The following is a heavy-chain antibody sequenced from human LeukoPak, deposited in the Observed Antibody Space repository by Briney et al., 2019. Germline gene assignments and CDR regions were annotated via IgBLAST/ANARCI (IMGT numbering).Heavy chain of an antibody. Sequence: PGGSLRLSCAASGFXFSRYWIHWVRQAPGKGLMWVSRISSDGSSTSYADSVKGRFTISRDNAKNTLYLQMNSLRAEDTAVYYCTRDQIFCSGGYCYFDYWGQGTLVTVSS. CDR3: TRDQIFCSGGYCYFDY. CDR1: GFXFSRYW. CDR2: ISSDGSST. J-gene: IGHJ4*03. V-gene: IGHV3-74*01. D-gene: IGHD2-15*01.